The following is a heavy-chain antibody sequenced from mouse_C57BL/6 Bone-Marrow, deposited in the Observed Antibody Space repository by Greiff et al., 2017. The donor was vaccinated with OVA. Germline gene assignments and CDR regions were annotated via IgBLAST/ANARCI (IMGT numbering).Heavy chain of an antibody. V-gene: IGHV3-8*01. CDR3: ARTDGSSPAWFAY. Sequence: VQLKESGPGLAKPSQPLSLTCSVTGYSITSDYWNWLRKFPGNKLEYMGYISYSGSTYYNPSLKSRISITRDTSKNQYYLQWNSVTTEDTATYYWARTDGSSPAWFAYWGQGTLVTVSA. J-gene: IGHJ3*01. D-gene: IGHD1-1*01. CDR1: GYSITSDY. CDR2: ISYSGST.